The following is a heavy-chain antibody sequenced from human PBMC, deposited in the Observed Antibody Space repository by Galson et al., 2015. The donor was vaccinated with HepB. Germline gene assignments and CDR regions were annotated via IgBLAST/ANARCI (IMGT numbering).Heavy chain of an antibody. CDR3: ARDRGIFDRGEIVVVGAYYFDY. Sequence: SLRLSCAASGFTFSSYAMHWVRQAPGKGLEWVAVISYDGSNKYYADSVKGRFTISRDNSKNTLYLQMNSLRAEDTAVYDCARDRGIFDRGEIVVVGAYYFDYWGQGTLVTVSS. V-gene: IGHV3-30-3*01. D-gene: IGHD3-22*01. J-gene: IGHJ4*02. CDR2: ISYDGSNK. CDR1: GFTFSSYA.